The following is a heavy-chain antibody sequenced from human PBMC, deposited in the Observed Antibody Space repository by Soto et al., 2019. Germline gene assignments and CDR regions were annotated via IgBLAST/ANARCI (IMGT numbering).Heavy chain of an antibody. CDR2: IYYSGST. J-gene: IGHJ5*02. D-gene: IGHD2-2*01. CDR3: ARSYQLPENWFDP. Sequence: QVQLQESGPGLVKPSQTLSLTCTVSGGSISSGDYYWSWIRQPPGKGLEWIGYIYYSGSTHYNPSLKSRVTISVDTSKNQCSLKLTSVTAADTAVYYCARSYQLPENWFDPWGQGTLVTVSS. V-gene: IGHV4-30-4*01. CDR1: GGSISSGDYY.